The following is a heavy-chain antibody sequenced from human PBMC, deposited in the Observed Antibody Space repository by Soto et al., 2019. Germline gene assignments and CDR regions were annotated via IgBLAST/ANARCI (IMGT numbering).Heavy chain of an antibody. D-gene: IGHD3-22*01. CDR2: ISSSSSYI. J-gene: IGHJ5*02. Sequence: GGSLRLSCAASGFTFSSYSMNWVSQAPGKGLEWVSSISSSSSYIYYAESVKGRFTISRDNAKNSLYLQMNSLRAEDTAVYYCARARSKLDYYYSSVYSSWFDPWGQGTLVTVSS. CDR3: ARARSKLDYYYSSVYSSWFDP. V-gene: IGHV3-21*01. CDR1: GFTFSSYS.